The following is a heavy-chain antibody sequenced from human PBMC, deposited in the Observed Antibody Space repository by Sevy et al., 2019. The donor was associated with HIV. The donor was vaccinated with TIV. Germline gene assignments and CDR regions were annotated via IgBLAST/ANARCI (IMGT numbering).Heavy chain of an antibody. Sequence: GGYLRLSCAASGFAFYEYSMSWIRQAPGKGLEWVATLSFGCGKINYADSVKGRFTISRDNSKNSFYLQMDNLRVEDTALHYCAREGCSRPHDYWGQGTRVPVSS. J-gene: IGHJ4*02. CDR2: LSFGCGKI. CDR3: AREGCSRPHDY. V-gene: IGHV3-23*01. D-gene: IGHD2-8*01. CDR1: GFAFYEYS.